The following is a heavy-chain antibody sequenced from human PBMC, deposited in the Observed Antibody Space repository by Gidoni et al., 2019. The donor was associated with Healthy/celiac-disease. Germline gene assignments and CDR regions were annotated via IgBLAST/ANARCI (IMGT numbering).Heavy chain of an antibody. V-gene: IGHV5-51*03. D-gene: IGHD6-13*01. J-gene: IGHJ2*01. CDR1: GYSFTSYW. CDR3: ARRGVAAAGPGYWYFDL. Sequence: VQLVQSGAEVKKPGESLKISCKGSGYSFTSYWIGWVRQMPGKGLEWMGIIYPGDSDTSYSPSFQDQVTISADKSISTAYLQWSRLKASDTAVYYCARRGVAAAGPGYWYFDLWGRGTLVTVSS. CDR2: IYPGDSDT.